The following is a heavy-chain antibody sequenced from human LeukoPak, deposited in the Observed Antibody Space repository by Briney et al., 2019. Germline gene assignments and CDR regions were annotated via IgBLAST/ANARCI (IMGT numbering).Heavy chain of an antibody. D-gene: IGHD5-24*01. CDR3: ASLGYRGFDY. V-gene: IGHV4-38-2*02. Sequence: SETLSLTCTVSGYSISSGYYWGWIRQPLGKGLEWIGSIYHSGTTYYNPSLKSRVTISVDTSKNQISLRLSSVTAADTAVYYCASLGYRGFDYWGQGTLVTVSS. CDR1: GYSISSGYY. CDR2: IYHSGTT. J-gene: IGHJ4*02.